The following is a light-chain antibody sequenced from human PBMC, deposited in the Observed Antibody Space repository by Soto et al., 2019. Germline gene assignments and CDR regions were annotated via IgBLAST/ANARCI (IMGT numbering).Light chain of an antibody. V-gene: IGKV3-20*01. CDR1: QSVSSSY. Sequence: EIVLTQSPGTLSLSPGERATLSCRASQSVSSSYLAWYQQKPGQAPRLLIYGASSRATGIPDRFSGSGSGADFTLNISRREPEDFAVYYSQQYGSSPPRATFGQGTKVEIK. CDR3: QQYGSSPPRAT. J-gene: IGKJ1*01. CDR2: GAS.